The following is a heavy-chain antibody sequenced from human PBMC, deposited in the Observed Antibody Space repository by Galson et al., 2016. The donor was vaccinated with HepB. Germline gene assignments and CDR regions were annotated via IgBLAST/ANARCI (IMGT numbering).Heavy chain of an antibody. CDR2: IRYDGSYK. J-gene: IGHJ4*02. Sequence: SLRLSCAASGFSFSTYVMHWVRQAPGKGLEWVAVIRYDGSYKYYADSVKGRFTISRDNSNNTLSLQMNSLRAEDTAVYYCARAYCTNDVCYKSAFDSWGQGILVTVSS. D-gene: IGHD2-8*01. CDR3: ARAYCTNDVCYKSAFDS. V-gene: IGHV3-33*01. CDR1: GFSFSTYV.